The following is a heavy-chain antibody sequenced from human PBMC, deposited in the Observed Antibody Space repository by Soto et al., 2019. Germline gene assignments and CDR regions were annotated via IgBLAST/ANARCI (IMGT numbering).Heavy chain of an antibody. CDR3: AREGNLGRWIQPLDS. CDR2: MHYNGNT. CDR1: GGSISSYY. Sequence: PSETLSLTCTVSGGSISSYYWTWIRQPPGKGLEWIGNMHYNGNTKYSPSLKSRVTMSVDTSKNHFSLKLISVTTADTAVYFCAREGNLGRWIQPLDSWGQGTLVTVSS. V-gene: IGHV4-59*01. D-gene: IGHD2-2*03. J-gene: IGHJ4*02.